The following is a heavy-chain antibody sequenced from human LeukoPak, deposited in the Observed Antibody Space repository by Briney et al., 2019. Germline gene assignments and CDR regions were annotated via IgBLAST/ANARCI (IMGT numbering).Heavy chain of an antibody. CDR3: AKETVVVVAATPDSFDI. CDR2: INSDGGGT. Sequence: GESLRLSCAASGFTFSSYAMSWVRQAPGKGLEWVSGINSDGGGTHYADSVKDRFTISRDNSKNTLYLQMNSLRAEDTAVYYCAKETVVVVAATPDSFDIWGQGTMVTVSS. CDR1: GFTFSSYA. V-gene: IGHV3-23*01. J-gene: IGHJ3*02. D-gene: IGHD2-15*01.